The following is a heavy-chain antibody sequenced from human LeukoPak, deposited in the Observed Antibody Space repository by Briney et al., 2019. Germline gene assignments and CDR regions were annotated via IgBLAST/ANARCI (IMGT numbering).Heavy chain of an antibody. Sequence: GASVKVSCKASGGTFSSYAISWVRQAPGQGLEWMGWMNPNSGNTGYAQKFQGRVTMTRNTSISTAYMELSSLRSEDTAVYYCARAIAAHPYYYYYYMDVWGKGTTVTVSS. J-gene: IGHJ6*03. CDR2: MNPNSGNT. V-gene: IGHV1-8*02. D-gene: IGHD6-6*01. CDR1: GGTFSSYA. CDR3: ARAIAAHPYYYYYYMDV.